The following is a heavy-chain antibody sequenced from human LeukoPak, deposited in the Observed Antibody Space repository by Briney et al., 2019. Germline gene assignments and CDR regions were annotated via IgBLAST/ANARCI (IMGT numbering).Heavy chain of an antibody. CDR2: INPNSGGT. V-gene: IGHV1-2*02. D-gene: IGHD2-2*02. CDR3: ARDLGVGYCSSTSCYTFVSAFDI. J-gene: IGHJ3*02. Sequence: ASVKVSCKASGYTFTGYYMHWVRQAPGQGLEWMGWINPNSGGTNYAQKFQGRVTMTRDTSISTAYMELSRLRSDDTAVYYCARDLGVGYCSSTSCYTFVSAFDIWGQGTMVTVSS. CDR1: GYTFTGYY.